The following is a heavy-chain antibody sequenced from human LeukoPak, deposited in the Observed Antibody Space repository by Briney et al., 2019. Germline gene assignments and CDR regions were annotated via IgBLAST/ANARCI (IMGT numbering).Heavy chain of an antibody. D-gene: IGHD2-15*01. CDR2: ISSSSSYI. Sequence: PGGSLRLSCAASGFTFSSYSMNWVRQAPGKGLEWVSSISSSSSYIYYADSVKGRFTISRDNAKNSLYLQMNSLRAEDTAVYYCARDGLCSGGSCYGFNAFDIWGQGTMVTVSS. V-gene: IGHV3-21*01. J-gene: IGHJ3*02. CDR3: ARDGLCSGGSCYGFNAFDI. CDR1: GFTFSSYS.